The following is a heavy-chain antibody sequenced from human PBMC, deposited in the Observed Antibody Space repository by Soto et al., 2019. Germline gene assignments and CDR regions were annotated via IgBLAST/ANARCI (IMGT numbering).Heavy chain of an antibody. CDR1: GSTFSSYA. CDR2: IIPIFGTA. V-gene: IGHV1-69*13. Sequence: SVKVSCKASGSTFSSYAISWVRQAPGQGLEWMGGIIPIFGTANYAQKFQGRVTITADESTSTAYMELSSLRSEDTAVYYCARDPRPGIAAAGTSWFDPWGQGTLVTVSS. D-gene: IGHD6-13*01. CDR3: ARDPRPGIAAAGTSWFDP. J-gene: IGHJ5*02.